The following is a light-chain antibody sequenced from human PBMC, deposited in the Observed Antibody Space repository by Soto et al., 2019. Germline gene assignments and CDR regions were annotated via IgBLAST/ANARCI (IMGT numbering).Light chain of an antibody. J-gene: IGKJ1*01. Sequence: EIVMTQSPATLSVSPGERATLSCSASQSVTTQLAWYQQKPGQAPRLIIHGASSRATGVPDRITGSGSGTDFTPTISRLEPEDFAVYYCQHYGNSPQTFGQGTKVDIK. V-gene: IGKV3-20*01. CDR3: QHYGNSPQT. CDR1: QSVTTQ. CDR2: GAS.